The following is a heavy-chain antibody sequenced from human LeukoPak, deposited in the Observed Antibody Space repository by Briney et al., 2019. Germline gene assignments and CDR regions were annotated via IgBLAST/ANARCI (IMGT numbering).Heavy chain of an antibody. CDR3: AQTGTTEN. Sequence: SETLSLTCAVSGDSINSSNWWTWVRQPPGKGLEWIGEIFHSGSTNYNPSLKSRVTISVDKSKNQFFLTLRSVTAADTAVYYCAQTGTTENWGQGTLVTVSS. J-gene: IGHJ4*02. V-gene: IGHV4-4*02. CDR2: IFHSGST. D-gene: IGHD1/OR15-1a*01. CDR1: GDSINSSNW.